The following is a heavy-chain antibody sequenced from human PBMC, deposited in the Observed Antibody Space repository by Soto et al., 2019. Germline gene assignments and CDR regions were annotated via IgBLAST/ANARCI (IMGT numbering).Heavy chain of an antibody. CDR2: ISGSGANT. J-gene: IGHJ6*02. V-gene: IGHV3-23*01. Sequence: GGSLRLSCAASGFTFSGYAMTWVRQAPGKGLEWVSSISGSGANTYYADSVKGRFTISGDNSKNTLSLQMNSLRADDTAVYYCAKSPDFYYYGMDVWGQGTTVTVSS. CDR3: AKSPDFYYYGMDV. CDR1: GFTFSGYA.